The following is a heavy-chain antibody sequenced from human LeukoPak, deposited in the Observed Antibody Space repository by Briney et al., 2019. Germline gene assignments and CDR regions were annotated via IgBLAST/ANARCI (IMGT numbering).Heavy chain of an antibody. CDR1: GYTFTSYD. D-gene: IGHD5-18*01. CDR3: ARDTAMDTFDY. V-gene: IGHV1-2*02. CDR2: INPNSGGT. J-gene: IGHJ4*02. Sequence: GASVKVSCKASGYTFTSYDINWVRQAPGQGLEWMGWINPNSGGTNYAQKFQGRVTMTRDTSTSTAYMELSRLRSDDTAVYYCARDTAMDTFDYWGQGTLVTVSS.